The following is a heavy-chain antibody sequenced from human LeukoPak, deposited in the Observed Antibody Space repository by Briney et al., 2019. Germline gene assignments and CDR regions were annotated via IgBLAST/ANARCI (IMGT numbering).Heavy chain of an antibody. Sequence: SETLSLTCTVSGGSISSSSYYWGWIRQPPGKGLEWIGSIYYSGSTYYNPSLKSRVTISVDTSKNQFSLKLSSVTAADTAVYYCARNRYSSSWYFLQWQTPTDWFDPWGQGTLVTVSS. V-gene: IGHV4-39*07. CDR1: GGSISSSSYY. CDR3: ARNRYSSSWYFLQWQTPTDWFDP. D-gene: IGHD6-13*01. CDR2: IYYSGST. J-gene: IGHJ5*02.